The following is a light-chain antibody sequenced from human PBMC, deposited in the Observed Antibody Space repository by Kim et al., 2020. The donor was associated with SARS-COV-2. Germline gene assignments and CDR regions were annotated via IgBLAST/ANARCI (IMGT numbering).Light chain of an antibody. CDR3: NSYAGIDNLRV. V-gene: IGLV2-8*01. CDR2: EVN. Sequence: QSALTQPPSASGSPGQSVTISCTGTSSDVGGYDYVSWYQQHPGKAPKLMIYEVNKRPSGVPDRFSGSKSDNTAALTVSGLQAEDEADYYCNSYAGIDNLRVFGGGTQLSVL. J-gene: IGLJ3*02. CDR1: SSDVGGYDY.